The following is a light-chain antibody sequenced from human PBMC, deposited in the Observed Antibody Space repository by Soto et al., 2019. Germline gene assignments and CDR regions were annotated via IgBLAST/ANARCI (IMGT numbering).Light chain of an antibody. J-gene: IGLJ1*01. Sequence: QSDLTQPPSASGSPGQSVTISCTGTSSDVGGYNYVSWYQQHPGKAPKLMIYEVSKRPSGVPDRFSGSKSGNTASLTVSGLQAEDEADYYCNSYAGSNVYVFGTGTKVTVL. V-gene: IGLV2-8*01. CDR3: NSYAGSNVYV. CDR2: EVS. CDR1: SSDVGGYNY.